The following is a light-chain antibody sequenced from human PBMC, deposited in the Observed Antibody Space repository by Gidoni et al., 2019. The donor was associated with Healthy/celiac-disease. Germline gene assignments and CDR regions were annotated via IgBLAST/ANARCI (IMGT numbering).Light chain of an antibody. J-gene: IGLJ3*02. CDR3: VLYMGSGIWV. CDR1: SGSVSTSDY. CDR2: RTN. Sequence: QTVVPQEPSFSVSPAGTVTLTCGLRSGSVSTSDYPSWYQQTPGQAPRTLIYRTNTRSSGVPDRFSGSILGNKAALTITGAQADDESDYYCVLYMGSGIWVFGGGTKLTVL. V-gene: IGLV8-61*01.